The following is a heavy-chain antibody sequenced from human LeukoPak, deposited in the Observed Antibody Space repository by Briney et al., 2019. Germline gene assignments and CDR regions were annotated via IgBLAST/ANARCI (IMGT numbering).Heavy chain of an antibody. CDR1: GYSISSGFH. CDR3: AKSNGYGLIDI. D-gene: IGHD3-10*01. V-gene: IGHV4-38-2*02. J-gene: IGHJ3*02. CDR2: IFYSGGT. Sequence: RSETLSLTCTVSGYSISSGFHWGWIRQPPGKALQWIGNIFYSGGTYYSPSLKSRVTISLDTSRNQFSLKLNSVTAADTAVYYCAKSNGYGLIDIWGQGTMVTVSS.